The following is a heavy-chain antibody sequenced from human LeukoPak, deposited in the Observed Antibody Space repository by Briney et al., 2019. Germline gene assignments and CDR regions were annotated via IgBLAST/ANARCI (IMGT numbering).Heavy chain of an antibody. CDR1: GGSFSGYY. Sequence: PSETLSLTCAVYGGSFSGYYWSWIRQPPGKGLEGIGEINHSGSTTYNPSLKRRVTISVDTSKNQFSLKLSSVTAADTAVYYCARRKRSGCSSTSCLLNWFDPWGQGTLVTVSS. D-gene: IGHD2-2*01. CDR3: ARRKRSGCSSTSCLLNWFDP. CDR2: INHSGST. J-gene: IGHJ5*02. V-gene: IGHV4-34*01.